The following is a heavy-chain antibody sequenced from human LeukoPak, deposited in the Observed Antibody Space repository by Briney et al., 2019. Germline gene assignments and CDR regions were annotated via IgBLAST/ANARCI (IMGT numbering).Heavy chain of an antibody. V-gene: IGHV3-30*02. Sequence: GGSLRLSCAASGFTFSSYGMHWVRQAPGKGLEWVAFIRYDGSNKYYADSVKGRFTISRDNSKNTLYLQMNSLRAEDTAVYYCARSYGSGSYGTDYWGQGTLVTVSS. CDR3: ARSYGSGSYGTDY. J-gene: IGHJ4*02. CDR2: IRYDGSNK. CDR1: GFTFSSYG. D-gene: IGHD3-10*01.